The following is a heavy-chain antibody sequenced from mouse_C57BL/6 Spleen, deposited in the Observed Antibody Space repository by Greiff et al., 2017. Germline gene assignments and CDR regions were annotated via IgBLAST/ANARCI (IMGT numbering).Heavy chain of an antibody. CDR3: ARSEGLYWYFDV. V-gene: IGHV1-62-3*01. CDR1: GYTFTSYW. J-gene: IGHJ1*03. Sequence: VQLQQPGAELVKPGASVKLSSKASGYTFTSYWMHWVKQRPGRGLAWIGRIDPNSGGTKYNEKFKSKAPLTVNKPSSTAYMQLHSLPSEDSAVYCCARSEGLYWYFDVWGTGTTVTVSS. CDR2: IDPNSGGT.